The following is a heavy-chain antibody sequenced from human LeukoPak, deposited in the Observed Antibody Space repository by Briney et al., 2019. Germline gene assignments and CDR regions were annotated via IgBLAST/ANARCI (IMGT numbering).Heavy chain of an antibody. D-gene: IGHD3-22*01. Sequence: ASVKVSCKASGYTFTSYGISWVRQAPGQGLEWMGWISAYNGNTNYAQKFQGRVTITADESTSTAYMELSSLRSEDTAVYYCARVSDSSGHSYWGQGTLVTVSS. CDR3: ARVSDSSGHSY. CDR1: GYTFTSYG. V-gene: IGHV1-18*01. J-gene: IGHJ4*02. CDR2: ISAYNGNT.